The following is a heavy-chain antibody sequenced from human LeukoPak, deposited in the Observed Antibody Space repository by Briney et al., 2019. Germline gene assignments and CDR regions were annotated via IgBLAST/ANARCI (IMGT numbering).Heavy chain of an antibody. CDR1: GFTFNSYT. V-gene: IGHV3-48*01. CDR2: ISRTGTTI. D-gene: IGHD2-21*02. Sequence: GGSLRLSCAASGFTFNSYTMNWVRKAPGKGLEGISYISRTGTTIYYADSVKGRFTISRDNAKNSLYLQMNSLRFEDTGLYFCARDLGSGDHGLLVWGQGTLLTVSS. J-gene: IGHJ4*02. CDR3: ARDLGSGDHGLLV.